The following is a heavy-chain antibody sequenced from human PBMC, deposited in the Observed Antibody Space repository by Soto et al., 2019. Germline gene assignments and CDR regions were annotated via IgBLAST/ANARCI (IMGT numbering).Heavy chain of an antibody. CDR1: GGTFSSYT. CDR3: AKDLFPIRITMVRGVIIRGD. J-gene: IGHJ4*02. CDR2: IIPILGIA. Sequence: SVKVSCKASGGTFSSYTISWVRQAPGQGLEWMGRIIPILGIANYAQKFQGRVTITADKSTSTAYMELSSLRAEDTAVYYCAKDLFPIRITMVRGVIIRGDWGQGTLVTVSS. D-gene: IGHD3-10*01. V-gene: IGHV1-69*04.